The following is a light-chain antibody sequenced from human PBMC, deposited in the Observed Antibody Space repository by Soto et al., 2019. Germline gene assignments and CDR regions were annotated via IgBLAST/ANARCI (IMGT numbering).Light chain of an antibody. J-gene: IGLJ3*02. CDR3: SSYTATATLL. Sequence: SVLTQPASVSGSPGQSITISCTGTRSDIGGHDYVSWYQHFPGKAPKLILYEVTQRPSGISPRFSGSKSGNTASLTISGLQSEDEADYFCSSYTATATLLFGGGTKVTVL. CDR1: RSDIGGHDY. CDR2: EVT. V-gene: IGLV2-14*01.